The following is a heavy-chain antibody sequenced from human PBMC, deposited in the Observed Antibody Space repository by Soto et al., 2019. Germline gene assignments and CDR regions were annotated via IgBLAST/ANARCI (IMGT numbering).Heavy chain of an antibody. CDR3: ARGRVEWLLLGYGVDV. CDR2: INHSGIT. Sequence: QVQVQQWGAGLLKPSETLSLTCAVYGGSFSDYYGTWIRQSPGKGLEWIGEINHSGITYYNPSLKSRVTISVDTSKNQFSLKLRSVTAADTAVYYCARGRVEWLLLGYGVDVWGQGTTVTVSS. CDR1: GGSFSDYY. D-gene: IGHD3-3*01. V-gene: IGHV4-34*01. J-gene: IGHJ6*02.